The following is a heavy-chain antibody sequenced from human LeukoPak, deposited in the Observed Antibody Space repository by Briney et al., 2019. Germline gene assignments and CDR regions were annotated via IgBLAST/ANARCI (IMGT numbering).Heavy chain of an antibody. CDR2: ISGSGGST. V-gene: IGHV3-23*01. Sequence: GGSLRLSCTASGFTFSSYAMSWVRQAPGKGLEWVSAISGSGGSTYYADSVKGRFTISRDNSKNTLYLQMSSLRAEDTAIYYCVRVFGSGSGKYYADYWGQGTLVTVSS. CDR3: VRVFGSGSGKYYADY. J-gene: IGHJ4*02. CDR1: GFTFSSYA. D-gene: IGHD3-10*01.